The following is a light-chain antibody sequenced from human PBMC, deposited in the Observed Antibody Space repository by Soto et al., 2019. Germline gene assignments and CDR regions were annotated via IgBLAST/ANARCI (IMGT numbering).Light chain of an antibody. CDR3: ATWDVSAGWV. V-gene: IGLV1-51*01. CDR2: DNI. Sequence: QSVLTQPPSVSAAPGQKVTISCSGNRSNIGRNYVAWYQQFPGTPPKLLIYDNIVRPLGTPDRFSGSRSGTSATLGITGLQTGYEGDYFGATWDVSAGWVFGGGTKLTVL. CDR1: RSNIGRNY. J-gene: IGLJ3*02.